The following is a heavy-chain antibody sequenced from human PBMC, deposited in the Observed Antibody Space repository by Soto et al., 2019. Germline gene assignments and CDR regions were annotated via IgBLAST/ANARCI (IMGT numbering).Heavy chain of an antibody. CDR2: IYYSGST. J-gene: IGHJ5*02. D-gene: IGHD6-19*01. CDR1: GGSINSGDYY. CDR3: ARELAVAGSPNWFDP. V-gene: IGHV4-31*03. Sequence: SETLSLTCTVSGGSINSGDYYWSWIRQHPGKGLEWIGYIYYSGSTYYNPSLKSRVTISVDTSKNQFSLKLSSVTAADTAVYYCARELAVAGSPNWFDPWGQGTLVTVSS.